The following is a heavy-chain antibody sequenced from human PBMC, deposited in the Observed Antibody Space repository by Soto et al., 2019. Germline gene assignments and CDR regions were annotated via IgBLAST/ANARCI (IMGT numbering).Heavy chain of an antibody. CDR1: GLTFSSYW. CDR2: INSDGSST. Sequence: GGSLRLSCAASGLTFSSYWMHWVRQAPGKGLVWVSRINSDGSSTYYADSVKGRFTISRDNSKNTLYLQMNSLRAEDTAVYYCAKSPGMYYYDSSGYYHYDYWGQGTLVTVSS. CDR3: AKSPGMYYYDSSGYYHYDY. J-gene: IGHJ4*02. V-gene: IGHV3-74*01. D-gene: IGHD3-22*01.